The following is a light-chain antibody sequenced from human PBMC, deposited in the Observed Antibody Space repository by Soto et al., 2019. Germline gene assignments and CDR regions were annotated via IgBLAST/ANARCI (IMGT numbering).Light chain of an antibody. CDR3: CSYAGSFIFV. J-gene: IGLJ1*01. V-gene: IGLV2-11*01. CDR2: DVS. CDR1: SSDIGNYNY. Sequence: QSVLTQPRSVSGSPGQSVTISCTGTSSDIGNYNYVSWYQQYPGKAPKLIIYDVSKRPSGIPDRLFGSKFGNTASLTISGLQAEDEADYYCCSYAGSFIFVFGTGTKVTDL.